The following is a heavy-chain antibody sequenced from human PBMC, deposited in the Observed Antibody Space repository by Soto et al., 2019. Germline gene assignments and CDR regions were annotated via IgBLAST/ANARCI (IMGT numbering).Heavy chain of an antibody. CDR1: GGIFSTYA. CDR2: MKPHSGNI. CDR3: VRGKFWFDT. Sequence: QVQLVQSGAEVKKPGSSVKVSCRASGGIFSTYAINWVRQATGLGLEWMGWMKPHSGNIGYAQKFQGRVTMTRDTSINTAYLELRNLRSEDTALYYCVRGKFWFDTWGQGTLVTVSS. V-gene: IGHV1-8*02. J-gene: IGHJ5*02.